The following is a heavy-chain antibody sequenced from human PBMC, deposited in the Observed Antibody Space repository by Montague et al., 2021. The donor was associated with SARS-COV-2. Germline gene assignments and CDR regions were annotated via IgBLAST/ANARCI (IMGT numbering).Heavy chain of an antibody. CDR1: GFTFSSYG. V-gene: IGHV3-23*01. Sequence: SLRLSCAASGFTFSSYGMTWVRQAPGKGLEWVSTISDSGGSTYYADSVKGRFTISRDNSKNTLYLQMNSPRAEDTAVYYCANRGVRYFDAQGVWYYFDYWGQGTLVTVSS. CDR2: ISDSGGST. J-gene: IGHJ4*02. D-gene: IGHD3-9*01. CDR3: ANRGVRYFDAQGVWYYFDY.